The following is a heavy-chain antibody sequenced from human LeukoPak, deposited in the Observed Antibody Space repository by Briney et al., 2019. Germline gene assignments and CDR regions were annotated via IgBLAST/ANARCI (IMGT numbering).Heavy chain of an antibody. CDR1: GASISSVDW. V-gene: IGHV4-4*02. J-gene: IGHJ4*02. CDR2: IYHSGTT. CDR3: TRAYSPSV. Sequence: PSETLSLTCAVSGASISSVDWWNWCRQPPGKGLEWIGEIYHSGTTNYNPSLKSRVTISVDKAKNHFSLKLTSVTAADTAVNYCTRAYSPSVWGQGTLVTVSS. D-gene: IGHD5-18*01.